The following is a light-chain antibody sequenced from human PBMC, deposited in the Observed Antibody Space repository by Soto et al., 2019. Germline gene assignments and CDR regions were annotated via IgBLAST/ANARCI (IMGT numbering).Light chain of an antibody. CDR1: SSDVGGYNY. CDR3: SSYAGNNNCV. J-gene: IGLJ1*01. CDR2: EIS. Sequence: QSALTQPPSASGSPGQSVTISCTGTSSDVGGYNYVSWYQQHPGKAPKLILYEISERPSGVPDRFSGSKSGNTASLTVSGFQAEDEADYYCSSYAGNNNCVFGTGTKLTVL. V-gene: IGLV2-8*01.